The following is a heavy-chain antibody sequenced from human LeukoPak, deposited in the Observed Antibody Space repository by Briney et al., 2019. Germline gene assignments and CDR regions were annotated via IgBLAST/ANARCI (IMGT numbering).Heavy chain of an antibody. Sequence: GGSLRLSCAASGFTFDDYGMSWVRQAPGKGLEWVSGINWNGGSTGYADSVKGRFTISRDNAKNSLFLEMNSVRAEDTAVYYCARDLLGYNYHYMDVWGKGTTVTVSS. V-gene: IGHV3-20*04. D-gene: IGHD3-16*02. CDR2: INWNGGST. J-gene: IGHJ6*03. CDR1: GFTFDDYG. CDR3: ARDLLGYNYHYMDV.